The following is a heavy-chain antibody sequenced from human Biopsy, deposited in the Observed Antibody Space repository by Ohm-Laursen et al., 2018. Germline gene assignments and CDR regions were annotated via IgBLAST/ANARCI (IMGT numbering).Heavy chain of an antibody. CDR3: ARADMVTTIVDY. V-gene: IGHV4-31*03. CDR1: GGSISSGGNY. Sequence: TLSLTCPVSGGSISSGGNYWSWIRQFPGKGLEWIAYIYHTGSTYYNPSLKSRLSIAIDTSKNQFSVSLRSVTAADTAVYYCARADMVTTIVDYWGQGTLVTVSS. D-gene: IGHD5-12*01. J-gene: IGHJ4*02. CDR2: IYHTGST.